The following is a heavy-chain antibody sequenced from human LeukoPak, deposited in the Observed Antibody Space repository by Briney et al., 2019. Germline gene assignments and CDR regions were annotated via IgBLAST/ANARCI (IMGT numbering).Heavy chain of an antibody. Sequence: SETLSLTCTVSGGSINSGTYYWIWIRQPPGKGLEWIGSIYHTWSTYYNSSLKSRVTISVDTSKNHFSLRLSSVTATDTAVYYCARGLMTTVVIPGYRGQGTLVTVSS. CDR2: IYHTWST. CDR3: ARGLMTTVVIPGY. V-gene: IGHV4-39*02. CDR1: GGSINSGTYY. J-gene: IGHJ4*02. D-gene: IGHD4-23*01.